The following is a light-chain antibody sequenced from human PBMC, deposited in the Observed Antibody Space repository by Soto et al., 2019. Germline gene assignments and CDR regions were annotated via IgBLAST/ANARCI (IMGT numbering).Light chain of an antibody. J-gene: IGKJ5*01. V-gene: IGKV1-5*01. CDR2: DAS. CDR3: QQYNSYLIT. Sequence: DIQMTQSPSTLSASVGDRVTITCRASQSVSNWLAWYQQKPGKAPNLLIYDASSLESGVPSRFSSSGSGTEFTLPISSLQPDDFATYSCQQYNSYLITFGQGTRLEIK. CDR1: QSVSNW.